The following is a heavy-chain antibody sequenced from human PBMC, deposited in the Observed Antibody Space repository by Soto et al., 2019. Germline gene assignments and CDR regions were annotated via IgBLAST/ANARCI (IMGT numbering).Heavy chain of an antibody. J-gene: IGHJ5*02. CDR2: VSSGGSYI. V-gene: IGHV3-21*01. Sequence: EVQVVESGGGLVQPGGSLRLSCNFTFSMYSMNWVRQAPGKGLGWVASVSSGGSYIKYAGSVKGRFTISRDNAKNSVSLQMNRVRVDDTAVYFCTRDQGGSYDSWFDPWGQGTLVTVSS. CDR1: TFSMYS. D-gene: IGHD1-26*01. CDR3: TRDQGGSYDSWFDP.